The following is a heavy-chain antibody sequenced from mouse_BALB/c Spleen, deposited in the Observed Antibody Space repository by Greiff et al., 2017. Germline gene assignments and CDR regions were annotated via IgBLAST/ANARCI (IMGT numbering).Heavy chain of an antibody. V-gene: IGHV5-9-4*01. Sequence: EVQLVESGPDLVTPGRSLNLSCAASGFTFSSYGMSWVRQTPAKRLEWVAEISSGGSYTDYPDTVTGRFTISRDTTKHTLYMEMSSLRSEATAIERCGSESAFAYWGQGTLVTVSA. CDR2: ISSGGSYT. CDR1: GFTFSSYG. CDR3: GSESAFAY. J-gene: IGHJ3*01.